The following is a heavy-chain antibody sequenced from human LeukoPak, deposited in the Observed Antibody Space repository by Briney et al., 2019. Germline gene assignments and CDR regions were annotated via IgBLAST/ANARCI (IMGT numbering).Heavy chain of an antibody. CDR1: GFTVSSNY. V-gene: IGHV3-66*01. CDR3: ATDLPYYYDSSGYYYFDY. D-gene: IGHD3-22*01. Sequence: PGGSLRLSCAASGFTVSSNYMSWVRQAPGKGLEWVSVIYSGGSTYYADSVKGRFTISRDNSKNTLYLQMNSLRAEDTAVYYCATDLPYYYDSSGYYYFDYWGQGTLVTVSS. CDR2: IYSGGST. J-gene: IGHJ4*02.